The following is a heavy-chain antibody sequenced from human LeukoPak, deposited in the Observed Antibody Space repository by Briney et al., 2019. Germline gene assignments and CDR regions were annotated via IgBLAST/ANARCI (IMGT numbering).Heavy chain of an antibody. Sequence: PSETLSLTCAVYGGSFSGHYWTWIRQAPGKGLEWIGESTHSGSTNYNPSLKSRVTISVDTSKNQFSLKLTSMTAADTAVYHCARSRTGAAALDFWGPGTLVTVSS. CDR2: STHSGST. D-gene: IGHD2-2*01. CDR3: ARSRTGAAALDF. J-gene: IGHJ4*02. V-gene: IGHV4-34*01. CDR1: GGSFSGHY.